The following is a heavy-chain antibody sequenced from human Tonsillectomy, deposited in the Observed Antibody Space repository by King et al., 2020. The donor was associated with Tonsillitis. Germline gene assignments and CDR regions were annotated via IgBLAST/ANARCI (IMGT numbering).Heavy chain of an antibody. V-gene: IGHV1-2*02. CDR1: GYTFTGYF. CDR3: ARGGLHCNDDSCYGYAVDI. J-gene: IGHJ3*02. CDR2: INPNSGDT. Sequence: QVQLVESGAEVKKPGASVKVSCTASGYTFTGYFVQWVRQAPGQGLEWMGWINPNSGDTNYAQKFQGRVTMARETSISTAYMELSRLRSDDTAVYYCARGGLHCNDDSCYGYAVDIWGQGTMVTVSS. D-gene: IGHD2-2*01.